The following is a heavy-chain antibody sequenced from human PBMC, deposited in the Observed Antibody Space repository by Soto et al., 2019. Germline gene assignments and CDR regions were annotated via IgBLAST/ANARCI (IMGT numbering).Heavy chain of an antibody. Sequence: GGSLRLSCAASGFTFSSYSMNWVRQAPGKGLEWVSSISSSSSYIYYADSVKGRFTISRDNAKNSLYLQMNSLRAEDTAVYYCARLPTLGGSYCWSQGTLVTVSS. D-gene: IGHD1-26*01. J-gene: IGHJ4*02. CDR2: ISSSSSYI. V-gene: IGHV3-21*01. CDR3: ARLPTLGGSYC. CDR1: GFTFSSYS.